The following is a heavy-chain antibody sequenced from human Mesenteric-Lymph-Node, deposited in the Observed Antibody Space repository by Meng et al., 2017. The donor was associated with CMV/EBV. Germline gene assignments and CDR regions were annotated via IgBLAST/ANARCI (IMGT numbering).Heavy chain of an antibody. D-gene: IGHD2-2*01. CDR2: ISSSGSTI. J-gene: IGHJ4*02. V-gene: IGHV3-48*03. Sequence: GESLKISCAASGFTFSSYEMNWVRQAPGKGLEWVSYISSSGSTIYYADSVKGRFTISRDNAKNSLYLQMNSLRAEDTAVYYCARGRYCSSTSCAKYYWGQGTLVTVSS. CDR3: ARGRYCSSTSCAKYY. CDR1: GFTFSSYE.